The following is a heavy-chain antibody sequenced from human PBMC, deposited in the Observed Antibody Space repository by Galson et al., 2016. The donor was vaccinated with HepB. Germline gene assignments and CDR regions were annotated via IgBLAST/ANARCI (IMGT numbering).Heavy chain of an antibody. CDR3: ARRIGNDFDI. Sequence: QSGAEVKKPGESLKISCKGSGYYFTTYWVGWVRQMPGKGLEWMGIIYPGDSDTRYSPSVQGQATISVDRSITAAYLQWSSLKASDSGMYYCARRIGNDFDIWGQGTMVIVSS. CDR1: GYYFTTYW. J-gene: IGHJ3*02. CDR2: IYPGDSDT. V-gene: IGHV5-51*01. D-gene: IGHD1-26*01.